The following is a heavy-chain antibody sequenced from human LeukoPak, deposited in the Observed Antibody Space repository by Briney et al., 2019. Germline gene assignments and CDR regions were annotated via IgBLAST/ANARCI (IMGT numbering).Heavy chain of an antibody. CDR3: ARTRFWSGYSSGAPAGFDY. V-gene: IGHV4-34*01. Sequence: SETLSLTCAVYGGSFSGYYWSWIRQPPGKGLEWIGEINQSGSTNYNPSLKSRVTISVDTSTNQFSLKLSSVTAADTAVYYCARTRFWSGYSSGAPAGFDYWGQGTLVTVSS. D-gene: IGHD3-3*01. CDR2: INQSGST. J-gene: IGHJ4*02. CDR1: GGSFSGYY.